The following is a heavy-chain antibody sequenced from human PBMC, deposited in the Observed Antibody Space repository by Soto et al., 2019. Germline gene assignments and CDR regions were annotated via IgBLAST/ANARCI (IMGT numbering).Heavy chain of an antibody. CDR1: DSTFTGYT. CDR2: ISSLNGNT. Sequence: QVHLVQSETEVKEPGASVTVSCKTSDSTFTGYTINWVRQAPGQGLEWLGWISSLNGNTNYARKYQGRLTMTTNTSATTACMELRSLRSDDTAVYFCARGTVTSGRWFGPLGQGTLVTVSS. CDR3: ARGTVTSGRWFGP. V-gene: IGHV1-18*04. D-gene: IGHD4-17*01. J-gene: IGHJ5*02.